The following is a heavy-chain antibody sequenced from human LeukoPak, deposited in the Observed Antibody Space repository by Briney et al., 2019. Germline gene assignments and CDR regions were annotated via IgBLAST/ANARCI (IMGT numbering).Heavy chain of an antibody. D-gene: IGHD3-22*01. CDR3: ARREFYDSSGYPFDY. J-gene: IGHJ4*02. CDR1: GFTFSSYW. V-gene: IGHV3-74*01. CDR2: INSDGSST. Sequence: GGSLRLSCAASGFTFSSYWMHWVRQAPGKGLVWVSRINSDGSSTGYADSVKGRFTISRDNAKNTLYLQMNSLRAEDTAVYYCARREFYDSSGYPFDYWGQGTLVTVSS.